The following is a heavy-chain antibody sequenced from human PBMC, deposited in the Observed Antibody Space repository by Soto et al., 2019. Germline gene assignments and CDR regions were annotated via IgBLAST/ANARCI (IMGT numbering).Heavy chain of an antibody. J-gene: IGHJ4*02. D-gene: IGHD6-6*01. Sequence: GGSLRLSCAASGFTFSSYGMHWVRQAPGKGLEWVAVISYDGSNKYYADSVKGRFTISRDNSKNTLYLQMNSLRAEDTAVYYCAKELTYDSSSSPFCDYWGQGTLVTVSS. V-gene: IGHV3-30*18. CDR1: GFTFSSYG. CDR3: AKELTYDSSSSPFCDY. CDR2: ISYDGSNK.